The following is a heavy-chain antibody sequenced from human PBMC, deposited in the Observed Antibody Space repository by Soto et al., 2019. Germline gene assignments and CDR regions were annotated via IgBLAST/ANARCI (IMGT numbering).Heavy chain of an antibody. CDR1: GGSISSYY. Sequence: PSETLSLTCTVSGGSISSYYWSWIRQPPGKGLEWIGYIYYSGSTNYNPSLKSRVTISVDTSKNQFSLKLSSVTAADTAVYYCAREDPRDGFFDYWGQGTLVTVSS. D-gene: IGHD3-10*01. CDR3: AREDPRDGFFDY. V-gene: IGHV4-59*01. J-gene: IGHJ4*02. CDR2: IYYSGST.